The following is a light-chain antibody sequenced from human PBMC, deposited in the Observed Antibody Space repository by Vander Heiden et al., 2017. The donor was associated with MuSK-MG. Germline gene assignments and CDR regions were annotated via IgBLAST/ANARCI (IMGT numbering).Light chain of an antibody. Sequence: EIVLTQSPGTLSLSPGERASLSCRASQSVSSSYLAWYQQKPGQAPRLFIFGASSRATGIPDRFSGSGSGTDFTLTITRLEPEDFAVYYCQQYGSSPWTFGPGTKVENK. CDR1: QSVSSSY. CDR2: GAS. CDR3: QQYGSSPWT. J-gene: IGKJ1*01. V-gene: IGKV3-20*01.